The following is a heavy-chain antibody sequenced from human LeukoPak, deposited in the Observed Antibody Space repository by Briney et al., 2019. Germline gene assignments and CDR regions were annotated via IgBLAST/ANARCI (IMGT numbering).Heavy chain of an antibody. D-gene: IGHD1-26*01. V-gene: IGHV3-48*01. Sequence: GGSPRLSCAASGFTFSSYSMNWVRQAPGKGLEWVSYITSGSSTIYYADSVKGRFTISRDNAKNSLYLQMKSLRAEDTAVYYCARYSGGYLDYWGQGTLVTASS. CDR3: ARYSGGYLDY. CDR1: GFTFSSYS. J-gene: IGHJ4*02. CDR2: ITSGSSTI.